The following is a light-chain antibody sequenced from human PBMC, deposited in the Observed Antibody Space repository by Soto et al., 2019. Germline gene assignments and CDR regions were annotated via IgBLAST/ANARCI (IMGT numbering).Light chain of an antibody. CDR3: SSYTSSSPRVV. V-gene: IGLV2-14*01. CDR1: SSDVGGYNY. Sequence: QSALTQPASVSGSPGQSITISCTGTSSDVGGYNYVSWYQQHPGKAPKLMIYDVSNRPSGVSNRFSGSKSGNTASLTISGLQAEDEADYYCSSYTSSSPRVVFGGGTK. J-gene: IGLJ2*01. CDR2: DVS.